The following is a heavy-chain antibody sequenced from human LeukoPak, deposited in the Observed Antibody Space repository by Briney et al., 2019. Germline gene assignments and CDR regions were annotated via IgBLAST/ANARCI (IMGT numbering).Heavy chain of an antibody. CDR2: IYSGGST. CDR3: AREAYCGGDCYISYFDY. D-gene: IGHD2-21*02. Sequence: GGSLRLSCAASGFTVSSNYMSWVRQAPGKGLEWVSVIYSGGSTYYADSVKGRFTTSRDNSKNTLYLQMNSLRAEDTAVYYCAREAYCGGDCYISYFDYWGQGTLVTVSS. V-gene: IGHV3-66*01. J-gene: IGHJ4*02. CDR1: GFTVSSNY.